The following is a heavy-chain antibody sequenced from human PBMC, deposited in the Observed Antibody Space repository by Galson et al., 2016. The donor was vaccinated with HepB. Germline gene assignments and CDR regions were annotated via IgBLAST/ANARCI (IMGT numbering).Heavy chain of an antibody. CDR2: ISDNGGRT. D-gene: IGHD6-25*01. Sequence: SLRLSCADSGFTFSNYAMNWVRQAPGKGLEWVSSISDNGGRTYYTDSVVGRFTVSRDIDKNTVYLQMNSLRAEDTAVYYCARDGWSAGGAFYYWGPRTMVTVSS. CDR3: ARDGWSAGGAFYY. CDR1: GFTFSNYA. V-gene: IGHV3-23*01. J-gene: IGHJ4*02.